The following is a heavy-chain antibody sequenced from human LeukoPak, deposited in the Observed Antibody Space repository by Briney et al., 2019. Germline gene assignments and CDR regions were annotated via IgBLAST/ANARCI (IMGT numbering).Heavy chain of an antibody. CDR3: ARAMGSSGWISADYYGMDV. V-gene: IGHV3-11*01. CDR1: GFTFSDYY. D-gene: IGHD6-19*01. Sequence: GGSLRLSCAASGFTFSDYYMSWIRQAPGKGLEWVSYISSSGSTIYYADSVKGRFTISRDNPKNSLYLQMNSLRAEDTAVYYCARAMGSSGWISADYYGMDVWGQGTTVTVSS. J-gene: IGHJ6*02. CDR2: ISSSGSTI.